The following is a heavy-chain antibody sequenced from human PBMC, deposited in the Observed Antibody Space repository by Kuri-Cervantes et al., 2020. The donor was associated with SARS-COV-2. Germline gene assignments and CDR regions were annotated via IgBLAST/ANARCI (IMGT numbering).Heavy chain of an antibody. Sequence: ASVKVSCKTSGYVFINYFRHWVRQAPGQGLEWMGWINPNSGGTNYAQKFQGRVTMTRDTSTSTVYMELSSLRSEDTAVYYCARDAGSIAVAGHAPWAFDIWGQGTMVTVSS. CDR1: GYVFINYF. V-gene: IGHV1-2*02. D-gene: IGHD6-19*01. CDR2: INPNSGGT. J-gene: IGHJ3*02. CDR3: ARDAGSIAVAGHAPWAFDI.